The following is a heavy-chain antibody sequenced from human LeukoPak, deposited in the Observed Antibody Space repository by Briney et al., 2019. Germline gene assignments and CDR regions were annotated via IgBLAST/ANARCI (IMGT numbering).Heavy chain of an antibody. CDR3: ASLFHYCSSTSCYEGGIDY. J-gene: IGHJ4*02. D-gene: IGHD2-2*01. CDR1: GYSFTSYW. V-gene: IGHV5-51*01. Sequence: GESLKISCKGSGYSFTSYWIGWVRQMPGKGLEWMGIIYPGDSDTRYSPSFQGQVTIAADKSISTAYLQWSSLKASDTAMYYCASLFHYCSSTSCYEGGIDYCGQGTLVTVSS. CDR2: IYPGDSDT.